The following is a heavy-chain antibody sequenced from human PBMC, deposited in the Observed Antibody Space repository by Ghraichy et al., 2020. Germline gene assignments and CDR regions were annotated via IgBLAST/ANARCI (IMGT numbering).Heavy chain of an antibody. CDR1: GFTFSSYS. J-gene: IGHJ4*02. D-gene: IGHD1-26*01. V-gene: IGHV3-48*02. CDR2: ISSSSSTI. CDR3: ARVGVGATPVGSFDY. Sequence: GSLRLSCAASGFTFSSYSMNWVRQAPGKGLEWVSYISSSSSTIYYADSVKGRFTISRDNAKNSLYLQMNSLRDEDTAVYYCARVGVGATPVGSFDYWGQGTLVTVSS.